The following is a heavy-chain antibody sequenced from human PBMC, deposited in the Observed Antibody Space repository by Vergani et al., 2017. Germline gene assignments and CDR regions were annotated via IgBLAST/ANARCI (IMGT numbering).Heavy chain of an antibody. CDR1: GFTFSSYS. J-gene: IGHJ4*02. D-gene: IGHD1-26*01. Sequence: EVQLVESGGGLVKPGGSLRLSCAASGFTFSSYSMNWVRQAPGKGLEWVSSISSSSSYIYYADSAKGRFTISRDNAKNSLYLQMNSLRAEDTAVYYCARDGPSLELPDYWGQGTLVTVSS. CDR2: ISSSSSYI. CDR3: ARDGPSLELPDY. V-gene: IGHV3-21*01.